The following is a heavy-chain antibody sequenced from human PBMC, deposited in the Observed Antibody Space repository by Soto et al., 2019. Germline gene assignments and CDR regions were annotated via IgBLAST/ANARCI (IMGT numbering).Heavy chain of an antibody. Sequence: PSETLSLTCAVYGGSFSGYYWSWIRQPPGKGLEWIGEINHSGSTNYNRSLKSRVTISVDTSKNQFSLKLSSVTAADTAVYYCARGPFSSSGWRSPGWPEPFDYWGQGTLVTVSS. V-gene: IGHV4-34*01. CDR3: ARGPFSSSGWRSPGWPEPFDY. CDR1: GGSFSGYY. J-gene: IGHJ4*02. CDR2: INHSGST. D-gene: IGHD6-19*01.